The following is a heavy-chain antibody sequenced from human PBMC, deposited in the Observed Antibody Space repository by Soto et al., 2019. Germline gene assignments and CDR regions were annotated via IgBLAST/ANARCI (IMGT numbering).Heavy chain of an antibody. CDR3: ARGLVVVVATAFGNYFDF. J-gene: IGHJ4*02. Sequence: QVQLVESGGGVVQPGRSLRLSCAASGFTFSTYAMHWVRQAPGKGLEWVAVISYDGGNKYYADSVKGRITISRDNSKNTLSLQMNSLRAEDTAVYYCARGLVVVVATAFGNYFDFWGQGSLVTVSS. D-gene: IGHD2-15*01. CDR2: ISYDGGNK. CDR1: GFTFSTYA. V-gene: IGHV3-30-3*01.